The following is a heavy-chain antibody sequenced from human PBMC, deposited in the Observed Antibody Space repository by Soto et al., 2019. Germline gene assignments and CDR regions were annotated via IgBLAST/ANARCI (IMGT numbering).Heavy chain of an antibody. V-gene: IGHV3-30*19. CDR1: GFTFSSYG. CDR3: ARDHTIFGVVSGYYYGMDV. J-gene: IGHJ6*02. Sequence: PGGSLRLSCAASGFTFSSYGMHWVRQAPGKGLEWVAVISYDGSNKYYADSVKGRFTISRDNSKNTLYLQMNSLRAEDTAVYYCARDHTIFGVVSGYYYGMDVWGQGTTVTVSS. D-gene: IGHD3-3*01. CDR2: ISYDGSNK.